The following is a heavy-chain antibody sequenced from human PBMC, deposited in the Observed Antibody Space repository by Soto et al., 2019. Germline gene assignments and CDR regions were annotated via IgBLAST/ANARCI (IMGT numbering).Heavy chain of an antibody. V-gene: IGHV4-34*01. CDR2: INHSGST. J-gene: IGHJ4*02. CDR1: GGSFSGYY. Sequence: QVQLQQWGAGLLKPSETLSLTCAVYGGSFSGYYWSWIRQPPGKGLEWIGEINHSGSTNYNPSLKSRVTLSVDTSKNQFSLNLSSVTAADTAVYYCARGRYSSGSPLVDYWGQGTLVTVSS. D-gene: IGHD5-18*01. CDR3: ARGRYSSGSPLVDY.